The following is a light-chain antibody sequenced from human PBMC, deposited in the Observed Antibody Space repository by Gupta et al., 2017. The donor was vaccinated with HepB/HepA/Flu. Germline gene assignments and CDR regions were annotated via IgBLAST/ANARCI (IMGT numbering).Light chain of an antibody. V-gene: IGLV1-44*01. CDR1: SSNIESNT. Sequence: QSLLTHPPSASGTPGQRVPVFGSGSSSNIESNTVNLYRQFPGTAPTLLMYSNTQRPSGVPDRFSGSKSGTSASLAISGLQSEDEADYYCATWDDSLNGVVFGGGTKLTVL. CDR3: ATWDDSLNGVV. CDR2: SNT. J-gene: IGLJ2*01.